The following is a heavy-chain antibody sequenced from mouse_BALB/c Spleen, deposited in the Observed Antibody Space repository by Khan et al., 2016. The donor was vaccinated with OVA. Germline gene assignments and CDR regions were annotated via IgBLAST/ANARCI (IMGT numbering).Heavy chain of an antibody. CDR3: SREGAYYRNDCWVAY. V-gene: IGHV1-4*01. CDR2: INPSSGYT. D-gene: IGHD2-14*01. CDR1: GYTFTSYT. Sequence: QVQLQQSGAELARPGASVKMSCKASGYTFTSYTMHWVKQRPGQGLEWIGYINPSSGYTNYNQKFKDKATLTADKSSSTAYMQLSSLTSEDSAVAYCSREGAYYRNDCWVAYWCQGTLVTVSA. J-gene: IGHJ3*01.